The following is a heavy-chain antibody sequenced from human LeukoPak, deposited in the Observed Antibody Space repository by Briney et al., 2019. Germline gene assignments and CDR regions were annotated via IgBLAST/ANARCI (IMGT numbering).Heavy chain of an antibody. CDR3: ARDLEINYDSSGYLDY. J-gene: IGHJ4*02. Sequence: PGGSLRLSCAASGFTFSSYAMHWVRQAPGKGLEWVAVISYDGSNKYYADSVKGRFTISRDNSKNTLYLQMNSLRAEDTAVYYCARDLEINYDSSGYLDYWGQGTLVTVSS. CDR2: ISYDGSNK. D-gene: IGHD3-22*01. CDR1: GFTFSSYA. V-gene: IGHV3-30-3*01.